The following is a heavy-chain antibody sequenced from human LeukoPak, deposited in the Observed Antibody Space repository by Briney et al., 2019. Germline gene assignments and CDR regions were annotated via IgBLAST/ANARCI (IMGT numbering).Heavy chain of an antibody. D-gene: IGHD3-10*01. J-gene: IGHJ4*02. CDR1: GFTFSSYE. CDR2: ISGSGTTI. Sequence: GGSLRLSCAASGFTFSSYEMNWVRQAPGKGLEWVSYISGSGTTIYSADSVKGRFTISRDNAKYSLYLQMNSLRAEDTAVYYCADSYGSGSPLNYWGQGTLVTVSS. V-gene: IGHV3-48*03. CDR3: ADSYGSGSPLNY.